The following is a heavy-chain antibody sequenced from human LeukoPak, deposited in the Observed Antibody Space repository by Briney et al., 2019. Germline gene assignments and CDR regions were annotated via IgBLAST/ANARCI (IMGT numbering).Heavy chain of an antibody. D-gene: IGHD6-19*01. CDR3: ARGSGYSSGWYYFDY. V-gene: IGHV3-21*01. CDR1: GFTVSSNY. J-gene: IGHJ4*02. Sequence: GGSLRLSCAASGFTVSSNYMSWVRQAPGKGLEWVSSISSSSSYIYYADSVKGRFTISRDNAKNSLYLQMNSLRAEDTAVYYCARGSGYSSGWYYFDYWGQGTLVTVSS. CDR2: ISSSSSYI.